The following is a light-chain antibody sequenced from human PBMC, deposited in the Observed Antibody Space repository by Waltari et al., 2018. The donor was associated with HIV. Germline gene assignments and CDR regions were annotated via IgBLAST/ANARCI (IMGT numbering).Light chain of an antibody. J-gene: IGKJ4*01. CDR1: QGISKN. V-gene: IGKV1-16*02. Sequence: DIHLTQSPSALPAPIRDRATITCRAIQGISKNLAWLQQKPGKAPKSLIYAASSLHSGVPSKFSGSGSGTDFTLTISGLQPEDFGTYYCQQYNDFPLTFGGGTRVEIK. CDR2: AAS. CDR3: QQYNDFPLT.